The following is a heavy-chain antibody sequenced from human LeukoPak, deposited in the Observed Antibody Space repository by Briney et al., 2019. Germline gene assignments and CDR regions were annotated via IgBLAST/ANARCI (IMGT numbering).Heavy chain of an antibody. CDR2: IKSDGSST. CDR3: ARDLLGYYYMDV. J-gene: IGHJ6*03. Sequence: GGSLRLSCAASGFTLSSYWMHWVRQAPGKGLVWVSRIKSDGSSTTYADSVKGRFTISRDNAKNTLYLQMNSLRAEDTAVYYCARDLLGYYYMDVWGKGTTVTVSS. V-gene: IGHV3-74*01. D-gene: IGHD2-15*01. CDR1: GFTLSSYW.